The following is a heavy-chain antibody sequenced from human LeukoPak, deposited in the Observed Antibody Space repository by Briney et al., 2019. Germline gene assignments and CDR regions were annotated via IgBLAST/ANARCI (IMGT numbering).Heavy chain of an antibody. CDR2: INPNSGGT. D-gene: IGHD1-1*01. CDR3: ARDPTGTTQV. V-gene: IGHV1-2*02. CDR1: GYTFTGYY. J-gene: IGHJ4*02. Sequence: ASVKVSCKASGYTFTGYYLRWVRQAPGQGLEWMGWINPNSGGTNYARKFQGRVTMTRDTSISTAYMELSRLRSDDTAVYYCARDPTGTTQVWGQVTLVTVSS.